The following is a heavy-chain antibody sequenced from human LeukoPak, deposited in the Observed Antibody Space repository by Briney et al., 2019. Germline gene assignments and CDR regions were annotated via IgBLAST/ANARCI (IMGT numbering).Heavy chain of an antibody. CDR3: ARDLEIGEPDY. Sequence: SETLSLTCTVSGGSISSYYWSWIRQPPGKGPEWIGYIYYSGSTNYNPSLKSRVTMSVDTSKSQFSLKLRSVTAADTAVYYCARDLEIGEPDYWGQGTLVTVSS. J-gene: IGHJ4*02. V-gene: IGHV4-59*12. D-gene: IGHD3-10*01. CDR1: GGSISSYY. CDR2: IYYSGST.